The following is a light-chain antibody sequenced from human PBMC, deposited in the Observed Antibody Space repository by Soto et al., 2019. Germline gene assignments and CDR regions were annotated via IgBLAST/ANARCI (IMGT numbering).Light chain of an antibody. V-gene: IGKV1-27*01. Sequence: DIQMTQSPSSLSASVGDRVTITCRASQGISNYLAWYQQKPGKVPKLLIYAASTLQSGVPSRFSGSGSGTEFTLTIGSLQSEDFAVYYCQQYNNWPPITFGQGTRLEI. CDR3: QQYNNWPPIT. CDR2: AAS. CDR1: QGISNY. J-gene: IGKJ5*01.